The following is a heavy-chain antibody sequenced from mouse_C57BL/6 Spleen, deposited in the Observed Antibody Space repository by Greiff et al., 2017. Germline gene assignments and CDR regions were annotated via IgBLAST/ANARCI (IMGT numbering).Heavy chain of an antibody. V-gene: IGHV1-52*01. CDR3: ARGDPNWAWFAY. J-gene: IGHJ3*01. CDR1: GYTFTSYW. Sequence: QVQLKQPGAELVRPGSSVKLSCKASGYTFTSYWMHWVKQRPIQGLEWIGNIDPSDSETHYNQKFKDKATLTVDKSSSTAYMQLSSLTSEDSAVYYCARGDPNWAWFAYWGQGTLVTVSA. D-gene: IGHD4-1*01. CDR2: IDPSDSET.